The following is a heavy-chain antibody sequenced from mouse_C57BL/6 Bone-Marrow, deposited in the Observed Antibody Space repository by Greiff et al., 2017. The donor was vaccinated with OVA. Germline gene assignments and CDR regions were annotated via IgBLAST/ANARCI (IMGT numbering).Heavy chain of an antibody. V-gene: IGHV10-1*01. J-gene: IGHJ3*01. Sequence: GGGLVQPKGSLKLSCAASGFSFNTYAMNWVRQAPGKGLEWVARIRSKSNNYATYYADSVKDRFTISRDDSESMLYLQMNNLKTEDTAMYYCVRSLIYYDYDEAWFAYWGQGTLVTVSA. D-gene: IGHD2-4*01. CDR3: VRSLIYYDYDEAWFAY. CDR1: GFSFNTYA. CDR2: IRSKSNNYAT.